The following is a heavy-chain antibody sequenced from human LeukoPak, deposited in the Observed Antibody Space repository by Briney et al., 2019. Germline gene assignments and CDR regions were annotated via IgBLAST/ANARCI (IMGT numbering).Heavy chain of an antibody. D-gene: IGHD3-3*01. CDR2: ISWDGGST. CDR3: AKAWSGFHMDV. V-gene: IGHV3-43*01. CDR1: GFTFDDYT. J-gene: IGHJ6*03. Sequence: GGSLRLSCAASGFTFDDYTMHWVRQAPGKGLEWVSLISWDGGSTYYADSVKGRFTISRDNSKNTLYLQMNSLRAEDTAVYYCAKAWSGFHMDVWGKGTTVTVSS.